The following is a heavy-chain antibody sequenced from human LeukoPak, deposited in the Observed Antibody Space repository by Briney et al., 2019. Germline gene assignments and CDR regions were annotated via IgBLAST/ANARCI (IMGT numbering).Heavy chain of an antibody. J-gene: IGHJ4*02. CDR1: GFTFTCYY. CDR3: VREGNELLSKNFDY. Sequence: ASVKVSCKASGFTFTCYYIHWVRQAPGQGLEWMGYTNPHSGGTNSPQKFQGRVTMTTDTSISAAYMELSSLISDDTAMYYCVREGNELLSKNFDYWGQGTLVTVSS. V-gene: IGHV1-2*02. D-gene: IGHD2-21*02. CDR2: TNPHSGGT.